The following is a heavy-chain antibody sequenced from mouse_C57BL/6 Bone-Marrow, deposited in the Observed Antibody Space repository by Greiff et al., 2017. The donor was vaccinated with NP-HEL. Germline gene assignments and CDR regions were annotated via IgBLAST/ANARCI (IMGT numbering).Heavy chain of an antibody. CDR3: ARDGYYVGFDY. CDR2: IDPSDSYT. J-gene: IGHJ2*01. Sequence: QFRLRQPGAELGLPGASWKLSSRASASTFPSYGCHWVKQRPGQGLGWIGEIDPSDSYTNYNQKVKGKSTLTVDKSSSTAYMQLSSLTSEDSAVYYCARDGYYVGFDYWGQGTTLTVSS. CDR1: ASTFPSYG. V-gene: IGHV1-69*01. D-gene: IGHD2-3*01.